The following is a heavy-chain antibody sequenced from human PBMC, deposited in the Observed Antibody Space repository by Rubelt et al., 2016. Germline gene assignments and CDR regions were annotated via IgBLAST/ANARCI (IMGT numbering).Heavy chain of an antibody. V-gene: IGHV4-59*08. CDR1: GGSVSSHF. J-gene: IGHJ4*02. CDR3: ARWWEVLQAFDY. D-gene: IGHD1-26*01. CDR2: IFSNGNT. Sequence: QVQLQESGPGLVKPSETLSLTCTVSGGSVSSHFWGWIRQSPGKGLEWLGYIFSNGNTNYDPSFSSRVTISLDTSQNQISLRVRSVTVADTAVYYCARWWEVLQAFDYWGQGTLVTVSS.